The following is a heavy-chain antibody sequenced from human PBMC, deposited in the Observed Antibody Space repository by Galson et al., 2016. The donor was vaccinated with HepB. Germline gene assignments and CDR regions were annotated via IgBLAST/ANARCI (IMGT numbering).Heavy chain of an antibody. CDR3: VRLGTAAAVANRRGSNY. CDR2: IHSSGTS. CDR1: GDSITNVGRH. Sequence: EPLSLTCSVSGDSITNVGRHWGWFRQSPGMGLEYIGSIHSSGTSYYNPSLTSRVTVSADTSRNQFFLSLTSVTAADTAIYYWVRLGTAAAVANRRGSNYWGQGTRVTVSS. V-gene: IGHV4-39*01. D-gene: IGHD6-13*01. J-gene: IGHJ4*02.